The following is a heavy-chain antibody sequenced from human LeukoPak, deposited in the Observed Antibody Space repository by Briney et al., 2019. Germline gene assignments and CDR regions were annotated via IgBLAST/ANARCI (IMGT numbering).Heavy chain of an antibody. Sequence: SVKVSCKASGGTFSSYAISWVRQAPGQGLEWMGGIIPIFGTANYAQKFQGRVTITTDESTSTAYMELSSLRSEDTAVFFCARGGPNRSGWTLDYWGQGTLVTVSS. CDR2: IIPIFGTA. CDR1: GGTFSSYA. D-gene: IGHD6-19*01. CDR3: ARGGPNRSGWTLDY. J-gene: IGHJ4*02. V-gene: IGHV1-69*05.